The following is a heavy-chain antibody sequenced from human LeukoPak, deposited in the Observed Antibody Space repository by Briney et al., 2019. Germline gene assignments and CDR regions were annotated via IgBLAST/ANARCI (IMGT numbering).Heavy chain of an antibody. J-gene: IGHJ3*02. D-gene: IGHD4-11*01. Sequence: SETLSLTCIVSGGSISSDYWSWIRQPPGRGLEWIGYIYYSGSTNYNPSLKSRVTISVDTSKNQFSLKLSSVTAADTAVYYCATGDTWDYSLDIWGQGTMVTVSS. CDR1: GGSISSDY. CDR3: ATGDTWDYSLDI. CDR2: IYYSGST. V-gene: IGHV4-59*01.